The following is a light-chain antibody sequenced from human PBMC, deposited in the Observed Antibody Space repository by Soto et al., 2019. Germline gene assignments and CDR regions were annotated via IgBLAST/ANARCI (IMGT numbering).Light chain of an antibody. CDR2: DVS. J-gene: IGLJ3*02. V-gene: IGLV2-14*01. Sequence: QSALTQPASVSGSPGQSITISCTGTSSDVGGYNYVSWYQQHPGKAPKLMIYDVSNRPSGVSNRFSGSKSGNTASLTISGLQAEDEGDYYCCSFTSSSTRVFGGGTKLTVL. CDR3: CSFTSSSTRV. CDR1: SSDVGGYNY.